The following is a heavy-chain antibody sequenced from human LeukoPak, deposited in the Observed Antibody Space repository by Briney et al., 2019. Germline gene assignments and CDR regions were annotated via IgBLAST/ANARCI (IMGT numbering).Heavy chain of an antibody. D-gene: IGHD2-21*01. CDR1: EFTVSSNY. CDR2: IYSGGST. CDR3: ARDCGGDCFDY. J-gene: IGHJ4*02. Sequence: GGSLRLSCAASEFTVSSNYMSWVRQAPGKGLEWVSVIYSGGSTYYADSVKGRFTISRDNAKNSLYLQMNSLRAEDTAVYYCARDCGGDCFDYWGQGTLVTVSS. V-gene: IGHV3-66*01.